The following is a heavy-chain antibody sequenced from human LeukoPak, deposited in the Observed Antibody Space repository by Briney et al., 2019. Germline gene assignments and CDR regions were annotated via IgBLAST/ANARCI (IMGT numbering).Heavy chain of an antibody. CDR1: GGSISSSSYY. CDR2: ISYSGST. Sequence: KTSETLSLTCTVSGGSISSSSYYWGWIRQPPGKGLEWIGSISYSGSTYHNPSLKSRVTIFVDTSKNQFSLKLSSVTAADTAVYYCARHSRDPDAFDVWGQGTMVTVSS. J-gene: IGHJ3*01. V-gene: IGHV4-39*01. CDR3: ARHSRDPDAFDV.